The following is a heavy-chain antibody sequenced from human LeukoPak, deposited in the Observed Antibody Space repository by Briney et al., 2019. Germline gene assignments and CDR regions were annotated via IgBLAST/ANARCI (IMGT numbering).Heavy chain of an antibody. V-gene: IGHV3-23*01. J-gene: IGHJ4*02. D-gene: IGHD1-26*01. CDR3: ANGGWELLTFDC. CDR2: ISGSGGST. Sequence: GGSLRLSCAASGFTFSSYAMSWVRQAPGKGLEWVSAISGSGGSTYYADSVKGRFTISRDNSKNTLYLQMNSLRAEDTAVYYCANGGWELLTFDCWGQGTLVTVSS. CDR1: GFTFSSYA.